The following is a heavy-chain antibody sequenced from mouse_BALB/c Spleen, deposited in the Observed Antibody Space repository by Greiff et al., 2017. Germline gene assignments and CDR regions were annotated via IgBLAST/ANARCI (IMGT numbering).Heavy chain of an antibody. D-gene: IGHD1-2*01. Sequence: QVQLKESGAELAKPGASVKMSCKASGYTFTSYWMHWVKQRPGQGLEWIGYINPSTGYTEYNQKFKDKATLTADKSSSTAYMQLSSLTSEDSAVYYCARGYDMMDYWGQGTSVTVAS. CDR2: INPSTGYT. V-gene: IGHV1-7*01. CDR1: GYTFTSYW. J-gene: IGHJ4*01. CDR3: ARGYDMMDY.